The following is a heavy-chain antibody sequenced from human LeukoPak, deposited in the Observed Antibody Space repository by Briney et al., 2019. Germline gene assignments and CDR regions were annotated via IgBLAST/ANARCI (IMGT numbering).Heavy chain of an antibody. CDR1: GFTVSSNY. J-gene: IGHJ4*02. V-gene: IGHV3-53*01. CDR2: IYSGGST. Sequence: GGSLRLSCAASGFTVSSNYMSWVRQAPGKGLEWVSVIYSGGSTYYADSVKGRFTISRDNSKNTLYLQMNSLRAEDTAVYYCARDPRTRGYSYGYDYWGQGTLVTVSS. D-gene: IGHD5-18*01. CDR3: ARDPRTRGYSYGYDY.